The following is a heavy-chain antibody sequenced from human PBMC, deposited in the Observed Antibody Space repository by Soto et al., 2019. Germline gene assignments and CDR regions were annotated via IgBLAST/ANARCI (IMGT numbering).Heavy chain of an antibody. Sequence: QVPLVQSGAEVKKPGASVKVSCKASGYTFTSYGISWVRQAPGQGLEWMGWISAYNGNTNYAQKLQGRVTMTTDTSTSTAYMELRSLRSDDTAVYYCARVYCSSTSCYAAYYYMDVWGKGTTVTVSS. V-gene: IGHV1-18*01. CDR3: ARVYCSSTSCYAAYYYMDV. CDR1: GYTFTSYG. D-gene: IGHD2-2*01. CDR2: ISAYNGNT. J-gene: IGHJ6*03.